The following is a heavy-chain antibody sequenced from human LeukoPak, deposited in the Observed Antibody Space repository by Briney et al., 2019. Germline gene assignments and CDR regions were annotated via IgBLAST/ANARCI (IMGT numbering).Heavy chain of an antibody. CDR3: ARDRERWLQRGPFDY. D-gene: IGHD5-24*01. V-gene: IGHV1-18*01. CDR1: GYTFTSYG. Sequence: ASVKVSCKASGYTFTSYGISWVRQAPGQGLEWMGWISAYNGNTNYAQKLQGRVTMTRDTSTSTVYMELSSLRSEDTAVYYCARDRERWLQRGPFDYWGQGTLVTVSS. J-gene: IGHJ4*02. CDR2: ISAYNGNT.